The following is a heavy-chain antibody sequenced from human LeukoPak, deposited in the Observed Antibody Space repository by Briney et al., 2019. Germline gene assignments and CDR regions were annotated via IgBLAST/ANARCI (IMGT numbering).Heavy chain of an antibody. Sequence: GGSLRLSCAVSGFTFSSYWMHWVRQAPGKGLVWVSRINSDGSSTSYADSVKGRFTISRDNAKNTLYLQMNSLRAEDTAVYYCARAGSTGGYYGMDVWGQGTTVTVSS. D-gene: IGHD3-10*01. CDR1: GFTFSSYW. CDR3: ARAGSTGGYYGMDV. CDR2: INSDGSST. J-gene: IGHJ6*02. V-gene: IGHV3-74*01.